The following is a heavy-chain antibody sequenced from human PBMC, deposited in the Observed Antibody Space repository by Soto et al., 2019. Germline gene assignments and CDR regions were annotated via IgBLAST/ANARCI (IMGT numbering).Heavy chain of an antibody. Sequence: ETLSLTCSVSGGSVSDKTYYWSWIRQPPGKRLEWIGYVYYSGTTNYNPSLKSRVTISVDLSKNRFSLRLSSVTTADTALYYCARTTAVPNTLRSRYFFDYWGQGTLVTVSS. CDR2: VYYSGTT. CDR3: ARTTAVPNTLRSRYFFDY. V-gene: IGHV4-61*01. J-gene: IGHJ4*02. D-gene: IGHD4-17*01. CDR1: GGSVSDKTYY.